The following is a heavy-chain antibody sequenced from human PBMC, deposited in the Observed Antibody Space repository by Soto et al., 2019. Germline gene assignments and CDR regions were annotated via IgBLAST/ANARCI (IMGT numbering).Heavy chain of an antibody. CDR3: AREVGYCSSTSCFDGIGWFDP. Sequence: GGSLRLSCAASGFTFSSYWMSWVRQAPGKGLEWVANIKQDGSEKYYVDSVKGRFTISRDNAKNSLYLQMNSLRAEDTAVYYCAREVGYCSSTSCFDGIGWFDPWGQGTLVTVSS. CDR2: IKQDGSEK. V-gene: IGHV3-7*01. D-gene: IGHD2-2*01. CDR1: GFTFSSYW. J-gene: IGHJ5*02.